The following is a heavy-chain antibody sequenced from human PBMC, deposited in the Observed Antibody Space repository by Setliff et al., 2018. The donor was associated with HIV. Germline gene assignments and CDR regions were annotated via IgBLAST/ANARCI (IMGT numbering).Heavy chain of an antibody. J-gene: IGHJ4*02. CDR3: AREADGIDY. CDR1: GDSITRSTYY. V-gene: IGHV4-39*02. Sequence: SETLSLTCTVSGDSITRSTYYWGWIRQPPGKGLQWIGSIRYTGNTYSNPSLKSRVTISVDASKNQISLKLTSVTAADTAIYFCAREADGIDYWGQGSLVTVSS. D-gene: IGHD2-15*01. CDR2: IRYTGNT.